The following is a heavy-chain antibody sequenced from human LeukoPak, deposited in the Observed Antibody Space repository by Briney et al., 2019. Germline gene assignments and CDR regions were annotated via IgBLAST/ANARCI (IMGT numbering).Heavy chain of an antibody. D-gene: IGHD1-26*01. CDR3: AKGGGCIVGGTCSLSYYYGMDV. V-gene: IGHV3-23*01. J-gene: IGHJ6*02. CDR1: EFTFSSYA. Sequence: GGSLRLSCTASEFTFSSYAKSWVRQAPGKGLEWVSAISGSGTSTFYADSVKGRFTISRDNSKNTLYLQMNSLRDEDTAVYYCAKGGGCIVGGTCSLSYYYGMDVWGQGTTVTVSS. CDR2: ISGSGTST.